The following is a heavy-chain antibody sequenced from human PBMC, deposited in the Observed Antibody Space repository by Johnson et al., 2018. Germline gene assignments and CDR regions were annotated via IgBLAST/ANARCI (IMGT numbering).Heavy chain of an antibody. J-gene: IGHJ3*01. CDR1: GYSFISYW. V-gene: IGHV5-51*03. CDR3: TRGVYSGGWRSGFDV. CDR2: IYSGDSEI. Sequence: QLVESGAEVKKPGESLKIACKGFGYSFISYWIGWVRQMPGKGLEWMGIIYSGDSEIRYSPSFQGQVTISADKSISTAYLQWSSLKASDTGMYYCTRGVYSGGWRSGFDVWGQGTMVTVSS. D-gene: IGHD1-26*01.